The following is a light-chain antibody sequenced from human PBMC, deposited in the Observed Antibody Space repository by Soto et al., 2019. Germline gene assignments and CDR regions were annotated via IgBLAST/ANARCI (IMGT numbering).Light chain of an antibody. Sequence: QSALTQPPSASGSPGQSVTISCTGTSSDIGGYNSVSWYQQHPGKAPKLMIYEVSKRPSGVPLRFSGSRSGNTASLTVSGLQAEDEADYYCSSHADSINVIFGGGTKLTVL. V-gene: IGLV2-8*01. CDR1: SSDIGGYNS. CDR2: EVS. J-gene: IGLJ2*01. CDR3: SSHADSINVI.